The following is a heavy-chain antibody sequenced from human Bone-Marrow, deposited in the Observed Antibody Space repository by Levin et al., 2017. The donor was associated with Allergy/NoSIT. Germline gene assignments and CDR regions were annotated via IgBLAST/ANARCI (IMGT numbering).Heavy chain of an antibody. CDR2: ISYDGGNK. CDR3: AKDAGYGYGGFDY. V-gene: IGHV3-30*18. J-gene: IGHJ4*02. CDR1: GFTFSDYA. Sequence: PGGSLRLSCAASGFTFSDYAMHWVRQAPGKGLEWVSLISYDGGNKLYADSMEGRFTISRDNSKSTLYLQMNSLRTEDTAVYFCAKDAGYGYGGFDYWGQGTLVTVSS. D-gene: IGHD5-18*01.